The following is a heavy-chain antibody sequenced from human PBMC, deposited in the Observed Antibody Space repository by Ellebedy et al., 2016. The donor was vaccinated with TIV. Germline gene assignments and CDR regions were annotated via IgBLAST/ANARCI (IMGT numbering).Heavy chain of an antibody. Sequence: GESLKISXAASGFSFNRFGMHWVRQAPGKGLEWLALISFDGSEEDYADSVKGRFTMSRDNAKNMVYLQMNSLRAEDTAVYYCVRDVSLWRLDYWGQGTLVTASS. V-gene: IGHV3-30*03. CDR2: ISFDGSEE. D-gene: IGHD2/OR15-2a*01. CDR1: GFSFNRFG. J-gene: IGHJ4*02. CDR3: VRDVSLWRLDY.